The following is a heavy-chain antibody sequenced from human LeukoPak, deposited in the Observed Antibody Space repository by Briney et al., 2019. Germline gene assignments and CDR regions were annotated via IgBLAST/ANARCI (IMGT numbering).Heavy chain of an antibody. J-gene: IGHJ4*02. D-gene: IGHD5-18*01. CDR1: GFPFSSYA. CDR2: VSASGGST. Sequence: GGSLRLSCAASGFPFSSYAMSWVRQAPGKGLEWVSGVSASGGSTYYAASVKGRFTISRDNSKNTLYLQMNSLRAEDTAVYYCAKARAYSYASDYWGQGTLVTVSS. V-gene: IGHV3-23*01. CDR3: AKARAYSYASDY.